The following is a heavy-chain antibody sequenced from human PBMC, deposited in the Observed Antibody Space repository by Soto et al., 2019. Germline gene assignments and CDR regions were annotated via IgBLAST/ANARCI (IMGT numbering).Heavy chain of an antibody. V-gene: IGHV4-39*01. CDR2: IYYSGST. CDR3: ASQLEGYYDSSGYQNWFDP. CDR1: GGSISSSSYY. J-gene: IGHJ5*02. D-gene: IGHD3-22*01. Sequence: PSETLSLTCTVSGGSISSSSYYWGWIRQPPGKGLEWIGSIYYSGSTYYNPSLKSRVTISVDTSKNQFSLKLSSVTAADTAVYYCASQLEGYYDSSGYQNWFDPWGQGTLVTVSS.